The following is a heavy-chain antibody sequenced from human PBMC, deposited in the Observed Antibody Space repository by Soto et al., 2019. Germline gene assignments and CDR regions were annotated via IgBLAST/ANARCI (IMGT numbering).Heavy chain of an antibody. Sequence: SSVKVSCKASGCTFISYGISWVRQAPGQGLEWMGWLSASNGNTNYAPKLQGRVTMTTDTSTSAAYIELRSVRADDTAVYYCARGGIAAAVGYYYGMDVWG. V-gene: IGHV1-18*04. CDR2: LSASNGNT. CDR1: GCTFISYG. D-gene: IGHD6-13*01. J-gene: IGHJ6*02. CDR3: ARGGIAAAVGYYYGMDV.